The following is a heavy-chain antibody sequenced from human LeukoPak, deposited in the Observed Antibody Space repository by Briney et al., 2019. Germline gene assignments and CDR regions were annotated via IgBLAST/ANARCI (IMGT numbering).Heavy chain of an antibody. CDR3: ARVEWEGPHPTLNY. CDR2: ISSSSGSI. J-gene: IGHJ4*02. CDR1: GFTFSSYS. V-gene: IGHV3-21*01. Sequence: GSLRLSCAASGFTFSSYSMNWVRQAPGKGLEWVSYISSSSGSIYYTDSVKGRFTISRDNAKNSLFLQMNSLRAEDTAVYYCARVEWEGPHPTLNYWGQGTLVTVSS. D-gene: IGHD1-26*01.